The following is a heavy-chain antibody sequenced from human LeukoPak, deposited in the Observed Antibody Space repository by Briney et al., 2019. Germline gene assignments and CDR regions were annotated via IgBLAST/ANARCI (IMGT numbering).Heavy chain of an antibody. CDR1: GGTFSTYG. D-gene: IGHD3-10*01. CDR2: IIPIFGTP. J-gene: IGHJ5*02. Sequence: ASVKVSCKASGGTFSTYGISWVRQAPGQGLEWVGRIIPIFGTPNYAQKFQGRLTITTDESTSTAYMELSSLRFEDTAVYYCARDPAALDYYGLGSYRGWFDPWGQGTLVTVFS. V-gene: IGHV1-69*05. CDR3: ARDPAALDYYGLGSYRGWFDP.